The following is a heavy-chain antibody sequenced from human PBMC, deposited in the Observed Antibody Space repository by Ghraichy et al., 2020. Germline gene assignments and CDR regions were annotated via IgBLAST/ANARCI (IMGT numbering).Heavy chain of an antibody. CDR1: GGSFSGYH. J-gene: IGHJ4*02. CDR2: INHSGST. Sequence: SETLSLTCAVYGGSFSGYHWSWTRQAPGKGLEWIGEINHSGSTKYNPSLKSRVTISVDTSKNQFSLKLSSVTAADTAVYYCARSIAPHITIFEIVIARREYFDYWGQGTLVTVSS. CDR3: ARSIAPHITIFEIVIARREYFDY. D-gene: IGHD3-3*01. V-gene: IGHV4-34*01.